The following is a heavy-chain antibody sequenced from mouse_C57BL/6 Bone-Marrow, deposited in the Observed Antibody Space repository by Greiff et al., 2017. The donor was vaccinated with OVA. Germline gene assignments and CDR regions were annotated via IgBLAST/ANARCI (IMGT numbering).Heavy chain of an antibody. V-gene: IGHV1-82*01. J-gene: IGHJ2*01. CDR2: IYPGDGDT. Sequence: QVQLQQSGPELVKPGASVKISCKASGYAFSSSWMNWVKQRPGKGLEWIGRIYPGDGDTNYNGKFKGKATLTADKSSSTAYMQLSSLTSEDSAVYFCARSGAITPVVAPFDYGGQGTTLTVSS. CDR1: GYAFSSSW. D-gene: IGHD1-1*01. CDR3: ARSGAITPVVAPFDY.